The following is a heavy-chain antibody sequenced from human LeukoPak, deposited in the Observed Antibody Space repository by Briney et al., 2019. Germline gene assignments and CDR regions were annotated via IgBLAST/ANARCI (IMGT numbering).Heavy chain of an antibody. CDR3: AKVQSTVTYYYYYGMDV. Sequence: PGGSLRLSCAASGFTFSSYAMSWVGQAPGKGLEWVSAISGSGGSTYYADSVKGRFTISRDNSKNTLYLQMNSLRAEDTAVYYCAKVQSTVTYYYYYGMDVWGQGTTVTVSS. D-gene: IGHD4-17*01. CDR2: ISGSGGST. J-gene: IGHJ6*02. CDR1: GFTFSSYA. V-gene: IGHV3-23*01.